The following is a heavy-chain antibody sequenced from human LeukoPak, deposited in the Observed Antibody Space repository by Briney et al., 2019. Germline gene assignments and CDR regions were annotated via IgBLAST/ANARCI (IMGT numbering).Heavy chain of an antibody. Sequence: GGSLRLSCAASGFTFSGYWMSWVRQAPGKGLEWVANINKDGRERYTVNSLNSRFTISCNNANKSLYLQMNSLRAEDTHVYYCARESKGRSKIDYWGQGTLVTVSS. J-gene: IGHJ4*02. CDR1: GFTFSGYW. CDR3: ARESKGRSKIDY. D-gene: IGHD4-17*01. CDR2: INKDGRER. V-gene: IGHV3-7*01.